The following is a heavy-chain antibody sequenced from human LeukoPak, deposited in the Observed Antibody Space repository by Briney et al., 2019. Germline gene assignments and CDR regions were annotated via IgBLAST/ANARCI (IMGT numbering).Heavy chain of an antibody. CDR1: GFTFSSYS. V-gene: IGHV3-15*01. CDR2: IKSKTDGGTT. J-gene: IGHJ4*02. CDR3: TTVRGYYYDSSGYITDY. D-gene: IGHD3-22*01. Sequence: PGGSLRLSCAASGFTFSSYSMNWVRQAPGKGLEWVGRIKSKTDGGTTDYAAPVKGRFTISRDDSKNTLYLQMNSLKTEDTAVYYCTTVRGYYYDSSGYITDYWGQGTLVTVSS.